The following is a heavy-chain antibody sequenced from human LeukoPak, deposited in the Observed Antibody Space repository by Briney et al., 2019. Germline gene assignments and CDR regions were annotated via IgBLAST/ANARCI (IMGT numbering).Heavy chain of an antibody. V-gene: IGHV3-48*04. CDR2: ISSSSSTI. D-gene: IGHD1-1*01. CDR1: GCPFSSYS. CDR3: AREGLEPRSSYYYMDV. J-gene: IGHJ6*03. Sequence: VGSLSLSCAASGCPFSSYSMNLVGQAAGMGLAFVSYISSSSSTIYYADSVKGRFTISRDNAKNSLYLQMNSLRAEDTAVYYCAREGLEPRSSYYYMDVWGKGTTVTVSS.